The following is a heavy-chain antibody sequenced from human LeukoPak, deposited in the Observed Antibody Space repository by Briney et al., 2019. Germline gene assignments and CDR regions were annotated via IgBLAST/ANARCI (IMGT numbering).Heavy chain of an antibody. D-gene: IGHD3-16*01. V-gene: IGHV4-4*09. CDR3: ARFTYTTRPSDV. CDR2: IYSSGST. CDR1: GGSISGYY. Sequence: SETLSLTCSVSGGSISGYYWSRIRQPPGQALEWIGYIYSSGSTNYNPSLQSRVTVSVDTSMNQFSLRLSSVTAADTAVYYCARFTYTTRPSDVWGKGTTVTVSS. J-gene: IGHJ6*04.